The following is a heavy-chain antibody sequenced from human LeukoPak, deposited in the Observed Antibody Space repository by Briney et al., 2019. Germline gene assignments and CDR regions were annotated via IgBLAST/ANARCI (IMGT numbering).Heavy chain of an antibody. Sequence: SETLSLTCAGSGTSFSSYYWSWIRQPPGKGLEWIVEVNHSGYTNDNPSLKSRVTISVDTSKNQFTLRLRSVTAADTAVYFCARMTTGHDFWGQGTLVTVSS. V-gene: IGHV4-34*01. CDR3: ARMTTGHDF. J-gene: IGHJ4*02. CDR1: GTSFSSYY. CDR2: VNHSGYT. D-gene: IGHD4-17*01.